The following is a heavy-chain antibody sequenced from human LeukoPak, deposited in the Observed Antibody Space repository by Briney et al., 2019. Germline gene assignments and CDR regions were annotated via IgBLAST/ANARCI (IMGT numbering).Heavy chain of an antibody. CDR3: ARHRDFWSGYFPFDY. CDR1: GGSFSGYY. J-gene: IGHJ4*02. D-gene: IGHD3-3*01. V-gene: IGHV4-34*01. CDR2: INHSGST. Sequence: SSETLSLTCAVYGGSFSGYYWSWIRQPPGKGLEWIGEINHSGSTNYNPSLKSRVTISVDTSKNQFSLKLSSVTAADTAVYYCARHRDFWSGYFPFDYWGQGTLVTVSS.